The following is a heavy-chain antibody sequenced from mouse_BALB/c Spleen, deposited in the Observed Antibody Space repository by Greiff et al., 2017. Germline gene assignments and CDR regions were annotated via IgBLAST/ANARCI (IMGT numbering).Heavy chain of an antibody. J-gene: IGHJ2*01. D-gene: IGHD1-2*01. CDR3: ARLTTATRFDY. CDR1: GFTFSSYA. V-gene: IGHV5-9-4*01. Sequence: DVQLVESGGGLVKPGGSLKLSCAASGFTFSSYAMSWVRQSPEKRLEWVAEISSGGSYTYYPDTVTGRFTISRDNAKNTLYLEMSSLRSEDTAMYYCARLTTATRFDYWGQGTTLTVSS. CDR2: ISSGGSYT.